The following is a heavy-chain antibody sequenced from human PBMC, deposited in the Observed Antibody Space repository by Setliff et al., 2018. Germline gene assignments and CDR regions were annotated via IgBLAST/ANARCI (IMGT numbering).Heavy chain of an antibody. Sequence: ASVKVSCKASGYTFTGYYMHWVRQAPGQGLEWMGWINPNSDGTNYAQKFQGRVTMTRDTSISTAYMELSRLRSDDTAVYYCARGGGSSSWYDAFDIWGQGTMVTVSS. D-gene: IGHD6-13*01. CDR3: ARGGGSSSWYDAFDI. J-gene: IGHJ3*02. V-gene: IGHV1-2*02. CDR2: INPNSDGT. CDR1: GYTFTGYY.